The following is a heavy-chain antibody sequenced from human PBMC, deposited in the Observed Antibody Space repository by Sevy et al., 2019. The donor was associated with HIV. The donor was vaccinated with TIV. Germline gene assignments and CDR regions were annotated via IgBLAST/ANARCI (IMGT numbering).Heavy chain of an antibody. D-gene: IGHD3-16*01. CDR2: ISGSGDST. CDR1: AFSFNTYA. CDR3: AKPRGSFYFDY. Sequence: GGSLRLSSAASAFSFNTYAMSWVRRAPGKGLEWVSTISGSGDSTFYSDSVKGRFTISRDNSKNTLYLQMNSLRAEDTAVYYCAKPRGSFYFDYWGQGTLVTVSS. V-gene: IGHV3-23*01. J-gene: IGHJ4*02.